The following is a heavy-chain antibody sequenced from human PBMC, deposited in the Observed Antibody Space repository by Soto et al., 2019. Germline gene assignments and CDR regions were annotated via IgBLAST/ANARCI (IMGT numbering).Heavy chain of an antibody. CDR1: GFTFSSYG. CDR3: ARGPLRIVGATTLDC. J-gene: IGHJ4*02. D-gene: IGHD1-26*01. V-gene: IGHV3-33*01. CDR2: IGYDGSNK. Sequence: QVQLVESGGGVVQPGRSLRLSCAAAGFTFSSYGMHWVRQSPGKGLEWVAGIGYDGSNKYYADSVKGRFTISRDNSKNTLYLQMNSLRAEDTAVYYCARGPLRIVGATTLDCWGQGTLVTVSS.